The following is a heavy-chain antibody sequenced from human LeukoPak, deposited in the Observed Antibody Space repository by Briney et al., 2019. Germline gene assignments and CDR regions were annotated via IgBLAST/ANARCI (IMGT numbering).Heavy chain of an antibody. D-gene: IGHD6-13*01. V-gene: IGHV3-20*04. J-gene: IGHJ3*02. CDR3: ARDFSSSWSDAFDI. Sequence: GGSLRLSCAASGFTFDDYGMSWVRRAPGKGLEWVSGINWNGGSTGYADSVKGRFTISRDNAKNSLYLQMNSLRAEDTALYYCARDFSSSWSDAFDIWGQGTMVTVSS. CDR2: INWNGGST. CDR1: GFTFDDYG.